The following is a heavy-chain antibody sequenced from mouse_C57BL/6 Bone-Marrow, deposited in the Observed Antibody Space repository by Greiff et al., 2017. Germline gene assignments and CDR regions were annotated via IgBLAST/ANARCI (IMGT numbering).Heavy chain of an antibody. Sequence: VQLQQSGAELARPGASVKLSCKASGYTFTSYGISWVKQRTGQGLEWIGEIYPRSGNTYYNEKFKGKATLTADKSSSTAYMELSSLTSEDSAGYFCARWWVAYWGQGTLVTVSA. CDR1: GYTFTSYG. V-gene: IGHV1-81*01. CDR2: IYPRSGNT. CDR3: ARWWVAY. J-gene: IGHJ3*01.